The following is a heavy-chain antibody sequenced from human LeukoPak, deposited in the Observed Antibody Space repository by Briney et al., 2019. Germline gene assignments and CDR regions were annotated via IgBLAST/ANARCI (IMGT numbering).Heavy chain of an antibody. D-gene: IGHD3-10*01. CDR2: IIPIFGTA. V-gene: IGHV1-69*05. CDR1: GGTFSSYA. Sequence: SVKVSCKASGGTFSSYAISWVRQAPGQGLEWMGRIIPIFGTANYAQKFQGRVTITTDESTSTAYMGLSSLRSEDTAVYYCARQYYYGSGSYWYFDLSGRGTLVTVSS. J-gene: IGHJ2*01. CDR3: ARQYYYGSGSYWYFDL.